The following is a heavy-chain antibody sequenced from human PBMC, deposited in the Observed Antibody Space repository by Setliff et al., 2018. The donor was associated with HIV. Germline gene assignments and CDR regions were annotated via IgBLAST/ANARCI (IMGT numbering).Heavy chain of an antibody. CDR3: ARIVRWELVATSTFFYYYMDV. V-gene: IGHV4-39*01. CDR2: IYYTCST. D-gene: IGHD1-26*01. Sequence: PSETLSLTCTVSGASISSSSHHWAWIRQPPGKGLEYIGNIYYTCSTHHNPSLESRVATSVDTSKNQFSLKLSSVTAADTAVYYCARIVRWELVATSTFFYYYMDVWGKGTTVTVSS. CDR1: GASISSSSHH. J-gene: IGHJ6*03.